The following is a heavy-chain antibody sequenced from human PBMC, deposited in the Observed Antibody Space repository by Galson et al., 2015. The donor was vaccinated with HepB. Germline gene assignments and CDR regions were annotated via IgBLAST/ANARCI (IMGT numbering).Heavy chain of an antibody. CDR3: ARDRDCAFDQ. Sequence: SLRLSCAASGFSFSTYAMHWVRQAPGKGLEWVSHIDFKSSLKTYADSVKGRFTISRDNAENSLHLQMNSLRDEDTAVYYCARDRDCAFDQWGQGTVLTVSS. V-gene: IGHV3-48*02. CDR1: GFSFSTYA. D-gene: IGHD2-21*02. CDR2: IDFKSSLK. J-gene: IGHJ4*02.